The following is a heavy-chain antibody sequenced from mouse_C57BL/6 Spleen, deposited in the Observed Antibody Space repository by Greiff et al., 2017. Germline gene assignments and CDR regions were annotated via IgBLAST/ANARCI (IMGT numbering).Heavy chain of an antibody. J-gene: IGHJ4*01. V-gene: IGHV1-81*01. D-gene: IGHD2-1*01. CDR1: GYTFTSYG. CDR2: IYPRSGNT. Sequence: QVQLQQSGAELARPGASVKLSCKASGYTFTSYGISWVKQRTGQGLEWIGEIYPRSGNTYYNEKFKGKATLTAGKSSSRAYMELRSLTSEDSAVYFCAREGNYEGYYAMDDWGQGTSVTVSS. CDR3: AREGNYEGYYAMDD.